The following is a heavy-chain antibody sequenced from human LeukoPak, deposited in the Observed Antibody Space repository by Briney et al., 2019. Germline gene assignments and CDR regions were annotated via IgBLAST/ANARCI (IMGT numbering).Heavy chain of an antibody. CDR1: GGSISSYY. V-gene: IGHV4-4*07. CDR2: IYTSGST. Sequence: SETLSLTCTVSGGSISSYYWSWIRQPAGKGLEWIGRIYTSGSTNYNPSLKSRVTMSVDTSKNQFSLKLSSMTAADTAVYYCARDKARITMVRGSNYMDVWGKGTTVTVSS. CDR3: ARDKARITMVRGSNYMDV. D-gene: IGHD3-10*01. J-gene: IGHJ6*03.